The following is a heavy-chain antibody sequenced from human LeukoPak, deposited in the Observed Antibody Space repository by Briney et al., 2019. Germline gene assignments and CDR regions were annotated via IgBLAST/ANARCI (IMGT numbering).Heavy chain of an antibody. Sequence: ASVKVSCKASGYTFTSYGISWVRQAPGQGLEWMGWISAYNGNTNYAQKLQGRVTMTTDASTSTAYMELRSLRSDDTAVYYCARYSSSWYNRAMDVWGQGTTVTVSS. J-gene: IGHJ6*02. CDR2: ISAYNGNT. CDR3: ARYSSSWYNRAMDV. CDR1: GYTFTSYG. D-gene: IGHD6-13*01. V-gene: IGHV1-18*01.